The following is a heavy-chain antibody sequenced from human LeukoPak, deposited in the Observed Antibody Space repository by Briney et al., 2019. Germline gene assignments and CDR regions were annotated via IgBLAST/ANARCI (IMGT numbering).Heavy chain of an antibody. CDR2: IRYDGSNK. D-gene: IGHD3-3*01. V-gene: IGHV3-30*02. CDR1: GFRFGSDW. Sequence: GGSLRLSCAASGFRFGSDWMSWVRQAPGKGLEWVAFIRYDGSNKYYADSVKGRFTISRDNSKNTLYLQMNSLRAEDTAVYYCAKDPAIDDFWSGYYYGGEYGGQGTRVTVA. CDR3: AKDPAIDDFWSGYYYGGEY. J-gene: IGHJ4*02.